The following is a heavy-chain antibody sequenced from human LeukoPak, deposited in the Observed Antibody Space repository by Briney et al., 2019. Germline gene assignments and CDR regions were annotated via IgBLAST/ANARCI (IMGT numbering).Heavy chain of an antibody. CDR2: ISLTGLT. V-gene: IGHV4-4*02. CDR3: SRENGAFSPFGY. CDR1: GGPISNTNW. J-gene: IGHJ4*02. Sequence: PSETLSLTCGVSGGPISNTNWWSWVRQPPGQGLEWIGEISLTGLTHYNPSLESRVTVSLDKSKNQLSLNLTSVTAADTAVYYCSRENGAFSPFGYWGQGILVTVLS. D-gene: IGHD2-8*01.